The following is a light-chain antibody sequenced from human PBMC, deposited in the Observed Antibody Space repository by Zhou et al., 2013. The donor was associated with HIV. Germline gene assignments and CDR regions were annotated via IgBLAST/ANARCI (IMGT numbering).Light chain of an antibody. J-gene: IGKJ2*01. CDR2: GAS. CDR3: QQSYITPPT. CDR1: QGIGTY. V-gene: IGKV1-8*01. Sequence: AIRITQSPSSLSASTGDRVTITCRASQGIGTYLAWYQQKPGKAPTLLIYGASSLQSGVPSRFSGSGSGTDFTLTISSLQPEDFATYYCQQSYITPPTFGQGTRLEIK.